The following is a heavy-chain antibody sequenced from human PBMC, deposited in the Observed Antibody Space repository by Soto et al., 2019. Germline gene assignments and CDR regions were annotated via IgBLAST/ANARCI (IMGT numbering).Heavy chain of an antibody. D-gene: IGHD3-22*01. CDR1: GGSISSGGYS. CDR3: ARVYYYDSSGYYFDH. J-gene: IGHJ4*02. CDR2: IYHSGST. Sequence: ASETLSLTCAVSGGSISSGGYSWSWIRQPPGKGLEWIGYIYHSGSTYYNPSLKSRVTISVDRSKNQLSLKLSSVTAADTAVYYCARVYYYDSSGYYFDHWGQGXLVTVP. V-gene: IGHV4-30-2*01.